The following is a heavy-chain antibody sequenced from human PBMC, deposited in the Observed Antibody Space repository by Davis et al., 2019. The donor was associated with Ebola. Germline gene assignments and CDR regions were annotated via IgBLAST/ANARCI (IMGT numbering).Heavy chain of an antibody. J-gene: IGHJ5*02. CDR1: GYTLTELS. CDR3: SSSSSLSGMYNWFDP. CDR2: FDPEDGET. Sequence: AASVKVSCKVSGYTLTELSMHWVRQAPGKGLEWMGGFDPEDGETIYAQKFQGRVTMTEDTSTDTAYMELSSLRSEDTAVYYCSSSSSLSGMYNWFDPWGQGTLVTVSS. D-gene: IGHD6-6*01. V-gene: IGHV1-24*01.